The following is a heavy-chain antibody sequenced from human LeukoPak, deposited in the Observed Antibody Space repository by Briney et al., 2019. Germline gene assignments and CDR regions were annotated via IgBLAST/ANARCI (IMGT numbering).Heavy chain of an antibody. CDR3: ARDKQLDWAHYYYYYMDV. V-gene: IGHV7-4-1*02. CDR1: GYTFTSYA. J-gene: IGHJ6*03. Sequence: GASVKVSCKASGYTFTSYAMNWVRQAPGQGLEWTGWINTNTGNPTYAQGFTGRFVFSLDTSVSTAYLQISSLKAEDTAVYYCARDKQLDWAHYYYYYMDVWGKGTTVTVSS. D-gene: IGHD1-1*01. CDR2: INTNTGNP.